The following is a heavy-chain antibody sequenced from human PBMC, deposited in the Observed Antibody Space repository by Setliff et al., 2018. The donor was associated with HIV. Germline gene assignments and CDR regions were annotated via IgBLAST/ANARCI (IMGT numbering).Heavy chain of an antibody. Sequence: SETLSLTCTVSGGSISSGSYYWSWIRQPAGKGLEWIGRIYTSGSTNYNPSLKSRVTISVDTSKSQFSLKLSSVTAADTAVYYCARSPTNTYYNFWSGYSYFDYWGQGTLVTVSS. CDR2: IYTSGST. CDR3: ARSPTNTYYNFWSGYSYFDY. CDR1: GGSISSGSYY. D-gene: IGHD3-3*01. J-gene: IGHJ4*02. V-gene: IGHV4-61*02.